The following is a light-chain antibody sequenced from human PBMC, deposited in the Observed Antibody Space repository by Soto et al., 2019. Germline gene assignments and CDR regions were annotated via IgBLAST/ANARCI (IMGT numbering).Light chain of an antibody. CDR1: SSDVGGSHY. J-gene: IGLJ1*01. V-gene: IGLV2-14*01. CDR3: CSYSSSSTSLYV. Sequence: QSALTQPASVSGSPGQSITISCTGTSSDVGGSHYVSWYQHHPGKAPKLMIYEVSNRPSGVSNRFSGSKSGNTASLTISGLQAEDEADYYCCSYSSSSTSLYVFGTGTKLTVL. CDR2: EVS.